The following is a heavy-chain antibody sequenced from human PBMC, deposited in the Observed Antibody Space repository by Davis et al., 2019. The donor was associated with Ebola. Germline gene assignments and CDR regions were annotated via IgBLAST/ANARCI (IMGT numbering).Heavy chain of an antibody. CDR2: ISAYIGNT. J-gene: IGHJ5*02. CDR1: GYTFTSYG. Sequence: AASVKVSCKASGYTFTSYGISWVRQAPGQGLEWMGWISAYIGNTNYAQNLQGRVTMATDRSTSTAYMELRSLRSDDTAVYYCARTPITVFGVVIPNWFDPWGQGTLVTVSS. CDR3: ARTPITVFGVVIPNWFDP. D-gene: IGHD3-3*01. V-gene: IGHV1-18*01.